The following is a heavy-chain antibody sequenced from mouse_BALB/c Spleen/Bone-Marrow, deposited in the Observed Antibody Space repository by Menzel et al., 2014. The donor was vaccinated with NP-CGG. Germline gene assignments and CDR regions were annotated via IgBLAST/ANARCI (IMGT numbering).Heavy chain of an antibody. CDR2: IWAGGST. CDR3: ASPIYYDYPLFAY. J-gene: IGHJ3*01. Sequence: VQGVESGPGLVAPSQSLSITCIVPGFSLTSYGVHWVRQPPGKGLEWLGVIWAGGSTNYNSALMSRLSISKDNSKSQVFLKMNSLQTDDTAMYYCASPIYYDYPLFAYWGQGTLVTVSA. V-gene: IGHV2-9*02. CDR1: GFSLTSYG. D-gene: IGHD2-4*01.